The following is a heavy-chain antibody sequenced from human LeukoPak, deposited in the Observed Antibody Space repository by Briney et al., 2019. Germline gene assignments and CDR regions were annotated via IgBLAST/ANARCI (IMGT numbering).Heavy chain of an antibody. CDR3: TRHLTTVTTPLDV. Sequence: QTGGSLRLSCAASGFTFSGSAMHWVRQASGKGLEWVGRIRSKANSYATAYAASVKGRFTISRDDSKNTAYLQMNSLKTEDTAVYYCTRHLTTVTTPLDVWGKGTTVTVSS. CDR2: IRSKANSYAT. V-gene: IGHV3-73*01. J-gene: IGHJ6*04. CDR1: GFTFSGSA. D-gene: IGHD4-11*01.